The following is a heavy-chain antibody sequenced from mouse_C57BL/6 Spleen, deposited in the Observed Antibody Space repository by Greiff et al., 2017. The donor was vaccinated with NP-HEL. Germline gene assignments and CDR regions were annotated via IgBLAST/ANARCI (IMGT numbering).Heavy chain of an antibody. CDR3: ARGYGKYYAMDY. J-gene: IGHJ4*01. V-gene: IGHV1-52*01. CDR1: GYTFTSYW. Sequence: QVQLQQPGAELVRPGSSVKLSCKASGYTFTSYWMHWVKQRPIQGLEWIGNIDPSDSETHYNQKFKDKATLTVDKSSSTAYMQLSSLTSEDSAVYYCARGYGKYYAMDYWGQGTSVTVSS. D-gene: IGHD3-1*01. CDR2: IDPSDSET.